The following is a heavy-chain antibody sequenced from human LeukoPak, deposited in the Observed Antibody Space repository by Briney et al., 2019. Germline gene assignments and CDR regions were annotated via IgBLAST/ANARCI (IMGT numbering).Heavy chain of an antibody. D-gene: IGHD3-10*01. V-gene: IGHV3-9*01. CDR2: ISWNSGSI. CDR1: GFTFDDYA. CDR3: AKDYYGSGSYYLIDY. J-gene: IGHJ4*02. Sequence: GRSLRPSCAASGFTFDDYAMHWVRQAPGKGLEWVSGISWNSGSIGYADSVKGRFTISRDNAKNSLYLQMNSLRAEDTALYYCAKDYYGSGSYYLIDYWGQGTLVTVSS.